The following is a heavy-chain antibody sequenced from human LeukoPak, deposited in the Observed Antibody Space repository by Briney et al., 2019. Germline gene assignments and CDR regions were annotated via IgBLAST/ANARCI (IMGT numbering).Heavy chain of an antibody. V-gene: IGHV3-9*01. CDR3: AKARGYSYGFDFDY. CDR1: GFTFDDYA. J-gene: IGHJ4*02. Sequence: GGSLRLSCAASGFTFDDYAMHWVRQAPGKGLEWVSGISWNSGSIGYADSVKGRFTISRDNAKNSLYLQMNSLRAEDTALYYCAKARGYSYGFDFDYWGQGTLVTVSS. CDR2: ISWNSGSI. D-gene: IGHD5-18*01.